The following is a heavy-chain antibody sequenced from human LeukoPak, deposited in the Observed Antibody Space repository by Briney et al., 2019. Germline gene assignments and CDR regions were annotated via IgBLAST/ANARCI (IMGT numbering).Heavy chain of an antibody. CDR2: ISAYNGNT. J-gene: IGHJ4*02. D-gene: IGHD3-22*01. CDR1: GYTFTSYG. V-gene: IGHV1-18*01. Sequence: ASVKVSCKASGYTFTSYGISWVRQAPGQGLEWMGWISAYNGNTNYAQKLQGRVTMTTDTSTGTAYMELRSLRSDDTAVYYCARGRTYYDSSGRHFDYWGQGTLVTVSS. CDR3: ARGRTYYDSSGRHFDY.